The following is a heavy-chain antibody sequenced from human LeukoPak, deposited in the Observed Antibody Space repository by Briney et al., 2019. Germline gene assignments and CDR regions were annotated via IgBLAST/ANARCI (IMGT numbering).Heavy chain of an antibody. CDR3: ARQSFRSGYYL. J-gene: IGHJ4*02. CDR1: GYSFTSYW. V-gene: IGHV5-51*01. Sequence: KYGESLKISCKGSGYSFTSYWIGWVRQMPGKGLEWMGIIYPGDSDTTYSPSFQGQVTIPADKSISTAYLQWSSLKASDTAMYYCARQSFRSGYYLGGQGTRVSVFS. CDR2: IYPGDSDT. D-gene: IGHD3-22*01.